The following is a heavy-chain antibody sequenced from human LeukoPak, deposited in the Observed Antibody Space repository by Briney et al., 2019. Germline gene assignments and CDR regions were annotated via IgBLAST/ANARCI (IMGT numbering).Heavy chain of an antibody. CDR2: ISGSGGST. D-gene: IGHD1-26*01. CDR3: AKDGGSYNEYFQH. V-gene: IGHV3-23*01. Sequence: PGGSLRLSCAASGFTFSSYAMSWVRQAPGKGLEWVSAISGSGGSTYYADSVKGRFTISRDNSKNTLYLQMNSLGAEDTAVYYCAKDGGSYNEYFQHWGQGTLVTVSS. J-gene: IGHJ1*01. CDR1: GFTFSSYA.